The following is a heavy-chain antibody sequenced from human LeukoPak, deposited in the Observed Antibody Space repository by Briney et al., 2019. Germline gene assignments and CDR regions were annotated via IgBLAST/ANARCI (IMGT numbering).Heavy chain of an antibody. J-gene: IGHJ6*02. Sequence: ASVKVSCKASGYTFTSYGINWVRQAPGQGVEWMGWISAYNGNTNHAQKLQGRVTMTTDTSTSTAYMELRSLRSDDTAVYYCARDYPYSSSSLSYYYYGMDVWGQGTTVTVSS. CDR2: ISAYNGNT. D-gene: IGHD6-6*01. CDR1: GYTFTSYG. CDR3: ARDYPYSSSSLSYYYYGMDV. V-gene: IGHV1-18*01.